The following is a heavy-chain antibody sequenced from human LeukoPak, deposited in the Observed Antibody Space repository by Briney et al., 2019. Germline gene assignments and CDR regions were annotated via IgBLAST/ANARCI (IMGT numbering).Heavy chain of an antibody. D-gene: IGHD3-3*01. J-gene: IGHJ1*01. CDR3: AKDTGYDFWSGLPTFQH. V-gene: IGHV3-9*01. CDR1: GFTFDDYA. CDR2: ISWNSGSI. Sequence: GRSLRLSCAASGFTFDDYAMHWVQQAPGKGLEWVSGISWNSGSIGYADSVKGRFTISRDNAKNSLYLQMNSLRAEDTALYYCAKDTGYDFWSGLPTFQHWGQGTLVTVSS.